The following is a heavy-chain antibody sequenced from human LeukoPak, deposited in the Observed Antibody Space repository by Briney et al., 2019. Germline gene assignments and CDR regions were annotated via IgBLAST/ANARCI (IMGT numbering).Heavy chain of an antibody. CDR1: GFTFTNYA. V-gene: IGHV1-18*01. J-gene: IGHJ5*02. Sequence: ASVKVSCKASGFTFTNYAISWVRQAPGQGLEWLAWISVDNGNTNYIRNLQGRVTLTTDTSTSTAYMELRNLRSDDTAVYYCARDSWARAYDIDHWGQGTLVTVSS. CDR3: ARDSWARAYDIDH. D-gene: IGHD5-12*01. CDR2: ISVDNGNT.